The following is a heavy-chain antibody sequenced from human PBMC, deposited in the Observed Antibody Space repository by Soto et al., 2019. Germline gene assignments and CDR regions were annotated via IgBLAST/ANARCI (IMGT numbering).Heavy chain of an antibody. J-gene: IGHJ4*02. V-gene: IGHV1-69*01. Sequence: QVQLVQSGAEVKKPGSSVKVSCKASGGTFSSYSNNWVRQAPGQGLEWMGEIIPIFGTANYAQTFQGRVTITADESTSTAYMALSSLRSEDTAVYYCARDGGRHSGGIDYWGQGTLVTVSS. CDR2: IIPIFGTA. CDR3: ARDGGRHSGGIDY. CDR1: GGTFSSYS. D-gene: IGHD1-26*01.